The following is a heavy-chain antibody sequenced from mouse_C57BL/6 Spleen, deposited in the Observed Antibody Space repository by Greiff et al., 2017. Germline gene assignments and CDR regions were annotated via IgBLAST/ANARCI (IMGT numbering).Heavy chain of an antibody. V-gene: IGHV2-6-1*01. J-gene: IGHJ4*01. CDR2: IWSDGST. Sequence: VKLMESGPGLVAPSQSLSITCTVSGFSLTSYGVHWVRQPPGKGLEWLVVIWSDGSTTYNSALKSRLSISKDNSKSQVFLKMNSLQTDDTAMYYCARHAYYGLYYAMDYWGQGTSVTVSP. D-gene: IGHD2-10*01. CDR1: GFSLTSYG. CDR3: ARHAYYGLYYAMDY.